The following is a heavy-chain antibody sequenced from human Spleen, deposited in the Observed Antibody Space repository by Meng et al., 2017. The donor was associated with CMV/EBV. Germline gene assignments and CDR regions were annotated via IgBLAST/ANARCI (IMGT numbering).Heavy chain of an antibody. D-gene: IGHD6-6*01. CDR2: IYHSGSP. CDR1: CGSISGTNW. V-gene: IGHV4/OR15-8*03. Sequence: VSCGSISGTNWGSWVRQHPGRVLWRIGDIYHSGSPNYNPFLTSRVTISVDKSKHQFSLKLSPVTAADTAVYYCARGDSSSSSSYFDYWGQGTLVTVSS. CDR3: ARGDSSSSSSYFDY. J-gene: IGHJ4*02.